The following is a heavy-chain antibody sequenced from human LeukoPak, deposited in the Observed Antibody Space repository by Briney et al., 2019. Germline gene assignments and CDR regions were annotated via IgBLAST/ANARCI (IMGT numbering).Heavy chain of an antibody. D-gene: IGHD2-8*01. J-gene: IGHJ6*02. Sequence: GGSLRLSCVASGFTFGKYWMSWVRQAPGKGLEWVANIKLDGSEKNYVDSVKGRFTISRDNTKNSLYLQMNSLRAEDTALYYCVRNNAMDVWGQGTAVIVSS. V-gene: IGHV3-7*03. CDR2: IKLDGSEK. CDR1: GFTFGKYW. CDR3: VRNNAMDV.